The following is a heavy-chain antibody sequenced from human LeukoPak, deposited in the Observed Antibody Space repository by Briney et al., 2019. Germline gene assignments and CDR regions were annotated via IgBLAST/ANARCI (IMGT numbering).Heavy chain of an antibody. Sequence: SETLSLTCTVSGYSISSGYYWGWIRQPPGKGLEWIGEIYHSGSTNYNPSLKSRVTISVDKSKNQFSLKLSSVTAADTAVYYCARLSYSGIAARKFDYWGQGTLVTVSS. CDR2: IYHSGST. CDR1: GYSISSGYY. J-gene: IGHJ4*02. CDR3: ARLSYSGIAARKFDY. V-gene: IGHV4-38-2*02. D-gene: IGHD6-6*01.